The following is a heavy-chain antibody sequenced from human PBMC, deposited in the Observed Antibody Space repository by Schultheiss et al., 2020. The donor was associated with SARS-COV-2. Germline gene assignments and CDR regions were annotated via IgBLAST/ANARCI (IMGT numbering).Heavy chain of an antibody. V-gene: IGHV4-61*08. CDR1: GGSISSGGYY. CDR2: IYYSGST. CDR3: ARSGRPSYYYDSSGYVSYDY. Sequence: SETLSLTCTVSGGSISSGGYYWSWIRQHPGKGLEWIGYIYYSGSTNYNPSLKSRVTISVDTSKNQFSLKLSSVTAADTAVYYCARSGRPSYYYDSSGYVSYDYWGQGTLVTVSS. J-gene: IGHJ4*02. D-gene: IGHD3-22*01.